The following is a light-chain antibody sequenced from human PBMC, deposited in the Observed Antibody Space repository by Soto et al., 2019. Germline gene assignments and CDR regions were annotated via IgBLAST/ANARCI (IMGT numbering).Light chain of an antibody. V-gene: IGKV1-5*03. CDR1: QSISTW. J-gene: IGKJ1*01. CDR3: QQYKSYPWT. CDR2: KVS. Sequence: DIQMTQSPSTLSASVIGTVTITCRASQSISTWLAWYQQKPGKATKCLIHKVSSLESGVPSRFSGSSSGTEFTLTITSLQPDDFATYFCQQYKSYPWTFGQGSKVDIK.